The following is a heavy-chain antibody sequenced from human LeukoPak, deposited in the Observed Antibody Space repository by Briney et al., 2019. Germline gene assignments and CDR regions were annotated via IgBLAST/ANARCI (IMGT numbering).Heavy chain of an antibody. Sequence: GESLKISCKGSGYSFTSYWIGWVRQMPGKGLECMGIIYPGDSDTRYSPSFQGQVTISADKSISTAYLQWSSLKASDTAMYYCARPSFKYDYVWGSYNYWGQGTLVTVSS. D-gene: IGHD3-16*01. CDR3: ARPSFKYDYVWGSYNY. V-gene: IGHV5-51*01. CDR2: IYPGDSDT. J-gene: IGHJ4*02. CDR1: GYSFTSYW.